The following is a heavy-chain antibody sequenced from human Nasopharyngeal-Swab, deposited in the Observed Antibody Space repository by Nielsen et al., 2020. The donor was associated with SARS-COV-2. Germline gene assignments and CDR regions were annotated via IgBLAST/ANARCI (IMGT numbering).Heavy chain of an antibody. Sequence: WIRQPPGKGLEWIGYIYYSGSTYYNPSLKSRVTISVDTSKNQFPLKLSSVTAADTAVYYCARVSRYYYMDVWGKGTTVTVSS. V-gene: IGHV4-31*02. CDR3: ARVSRYYYMDV. CDR2: IYYSGST. J-gene: IGHJ6*03.